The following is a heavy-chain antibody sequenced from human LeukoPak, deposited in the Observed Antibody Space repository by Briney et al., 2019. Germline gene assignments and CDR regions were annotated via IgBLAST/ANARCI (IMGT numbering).Heavy chain of an antibody. CDR2: IYYSGST. CDR3: ARHYDNWFDP. D-gene: IGHD3-16*01. J-gene: IGHJ5*02. Sequence: SQTLSLTCTVSGGSISSGGYYWSWIRQHPGKGLEWIGSIYYSGSTYYNPSLKSRVTISVDTSKNQFSLKLSSVTAADTAIYYCARHYDNWFDPWGQGTLVTVSS. CDR1: GGSISSGGYY. V-gene: IGHV4-31*03.